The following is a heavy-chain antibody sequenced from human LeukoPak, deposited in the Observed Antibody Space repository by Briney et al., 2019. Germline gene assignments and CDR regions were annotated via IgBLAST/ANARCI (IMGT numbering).Heavy chain of an antibody. CDR1: GGTFSSYA. J-gene: IGHJ4*02. D-gene: IGHD3-16*01. CDR3: ARDLSRGTDYVWE. V-gene: IGHV1-69*05. Sequence: RRSSVKVSCKASGGTFSSYAISWVRQAPGQGPEWMGRIIPIFGTANYAQKFQGRVTITTDESTSTAYMELSSLRSEDTAVYYCARDLSRGTDYVWEWGQGTLVTVSS. CDR2: IIPIFGTA.